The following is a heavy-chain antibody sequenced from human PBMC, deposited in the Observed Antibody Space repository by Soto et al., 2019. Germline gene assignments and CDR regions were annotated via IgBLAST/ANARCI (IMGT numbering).Heavy chain of an antibody. CDR2: VYYRGRS. J-gene: IGHJ4*02. D-gene: IGHD4-17*01. V-gene: IGHV4-39*01. CDR3: VSQRTTVPTQAYFDY. CDR1: GGSVTNSSYY. Sequence: PSGTQSLTYTVSGGSVTNSSYYWGWIRQSAGKGLEWIGSVYYRGRSYSKSSVKSRVTISVDTSKNRFSLSLNSVTASDTAVYFCVSQRTTVPTQAYFDYWGPGALVTVSS.